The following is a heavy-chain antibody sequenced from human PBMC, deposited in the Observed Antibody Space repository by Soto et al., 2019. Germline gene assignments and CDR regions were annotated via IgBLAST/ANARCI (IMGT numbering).Heavy chain of an antibody. V-gene: IGHV1-69*04. CDR2: IIPFASIP. J-gene: IGHJ4*01. D-gene: IGHD3-10*01. CDR3: ARDRALNNAALTMAY. Sequence: PVKVSCKASGASFNSYIITWVRRAPGQGLEWMGRIIPFASIPNYAQKFQGRLTITADTSTSTAYMELSSLRSEDTAVYYCARDRALNNAALTMAYWGHGTLVTVS. CDR1: GASFNSYI.